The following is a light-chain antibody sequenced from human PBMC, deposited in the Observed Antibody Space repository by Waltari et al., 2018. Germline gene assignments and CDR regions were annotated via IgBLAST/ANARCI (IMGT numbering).Light chain of an antibody. J-gene: IGLJ3*02. Sequence: QSILTQPPSVSGAPGQRVTISCTGSSSNIGAGYDVHWYQQLPGTAPKLLIFGNNNWPSVVPARFSGSKSDTSASLAITGLQAEDEADYYCQSYDTNLSAWVFGGGTKLTVL. V-gene: IGLV1-40*01. CDR2: GNN. CDR1: SSNIGAGYD. CDR3: QSYDTNLSAWV.